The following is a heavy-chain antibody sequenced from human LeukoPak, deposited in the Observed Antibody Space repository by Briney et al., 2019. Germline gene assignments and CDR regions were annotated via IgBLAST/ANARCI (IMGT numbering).Heavy chain of an antibody. Sequence: PSETPSLTCTVSGGSISGFYWSWIRQPPGKGLECIGYIHYSGSTNYNPSLKSRVTKSLDTSKSQFSLKLSSVTAADTAVYYCARGTGGSGSPFDYWGQGALVTVSS. V-gene: IGHV4-59*08. D-gene: IGHD3-10*01. J-gene: IGHJ4*02. CDR3: ARGTGGSGSPFDY. CDR2: IHYSGST. CDR1: GGSISGFY.